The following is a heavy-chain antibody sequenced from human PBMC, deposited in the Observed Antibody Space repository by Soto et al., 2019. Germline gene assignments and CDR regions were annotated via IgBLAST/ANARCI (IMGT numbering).Heavy chain of an antibody. D-gene: IGHD4-17*01. CDR1: GGTFSNYT. CDR3: ARGPDYEGYFDY. CDR2: IILPFGTP. Sequence: SVKVSCKASGGTFSNYTISWVRQAPGQGLEWMGVIILPFGTPNYAQTFQGRVTITADESMTTAYMELSGLRSEDTAAYYCARGPDYEGYFDYWGRGTLVTVSS. V-gene: IGHV1-69*13. J-gene: IGHJ4*02.